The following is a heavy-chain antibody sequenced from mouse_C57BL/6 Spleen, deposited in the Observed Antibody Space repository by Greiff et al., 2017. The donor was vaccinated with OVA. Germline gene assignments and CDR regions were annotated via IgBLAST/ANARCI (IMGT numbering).Heavy chain of an antibody. CDR1: GFSLTSYA. CDR3: ARKREDGYYWYFDV. D-gene: IGHD2-3*01. J-gene: IGHJ1*03. Sequence: QVQLQQSGPGLVAPSQSLSITCTVSGFSLTSYAISWVRQPPGKGLEWLGVIWTGGGTNYNSALKSRLSISKDNSKSQVFLKMNSLQTDDTARYYCARKREDGYYWYFDVWGTGTTVTVSS. CDR2: IWTGGGT. V-gene: IGHV2-9-1*01.